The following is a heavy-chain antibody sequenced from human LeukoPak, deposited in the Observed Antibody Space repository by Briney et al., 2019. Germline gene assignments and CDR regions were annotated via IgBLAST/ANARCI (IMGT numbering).Heavy chain of an antibody. Sequence: GGSLRLSCAASGFTFSSYAMHWVRQAPGKGLEWVAVISYDGSNKYYADSVKGRFTISRDNSKNTLYLQMNRLRAEDTAVYYCAREYYDFWSGYYTWKYYFDYWGQGTLVTVSS. J-gene: IGHJ4*02. CDR3: AREYYDFWSGYYTWKYYFDY. CDR2: ISYDGSNK. V-gene: IGHV3-30*01. D-gene: IGHD3-3*01. CDR1: GFTFSSYA.